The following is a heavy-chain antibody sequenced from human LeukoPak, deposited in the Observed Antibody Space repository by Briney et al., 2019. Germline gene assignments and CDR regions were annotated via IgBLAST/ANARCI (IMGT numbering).Heavy chain of an antibody. J-gene: IGHJ5*02. V-gene: IGHV3-23*01. CDR2: ISGSGGST. Sequence: PGGSLRLSCAASGFTFSSYAMSWVRQAPGKGLEWVSAISGSGGSTYYADSVKGRFTIFRDNSKNTLYLQMNSLRAEDTAVYYCAKVRSLGYCSSTSCLNWFDPWGQGTLVTVSS. D-gene: IGHD2-2*01. CDR3: AKVRSLGYCSSTSCLNWFDP. CDR1: GFTFSSYA.